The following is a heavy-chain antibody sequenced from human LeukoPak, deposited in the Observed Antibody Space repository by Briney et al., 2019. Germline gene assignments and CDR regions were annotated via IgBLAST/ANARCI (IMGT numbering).Heavy chain of an antibody. CDR3: ARDRKQWLADAFDI. CDR1: GFTFSDYY. V-gene: IGHV3-11*04. Sequence: GGSLRLSCAASGFTFSDYYMSWIRQAPGKGLEWVSYISSSGSTIYYADSVKGRFTISRDNAKNSLYLQMNSLRAEDTAVYYCARDRKQWLADAFDIWGQGTMVTVSS. CDR2: ISSSGSTI. J-gene: IGHJ3*02. D-gene: IGHD6-19*01.